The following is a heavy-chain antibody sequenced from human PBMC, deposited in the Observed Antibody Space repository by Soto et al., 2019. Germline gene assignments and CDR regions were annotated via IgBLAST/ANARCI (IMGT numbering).Heavy chain of an antibody. D-gene: IGHD3-22*01. V-gene: IGHV4-39*01. Sequence: SETLSLTCTVSGGSISSSNYYWGWIRQPPGKGLEWIGSIYYSGSTYYNPSLKSRVTKSVDTSKNQFSLKLSSVTAADTAVYYCVRLGVYFDSSGYPDYWGQGTLVTVS. CDR3: VRLGVYFDSSGYPDY. CDR2: IYYSGST. J-gene: IGHJ4*02. CDR1: GGSISSSNYY.